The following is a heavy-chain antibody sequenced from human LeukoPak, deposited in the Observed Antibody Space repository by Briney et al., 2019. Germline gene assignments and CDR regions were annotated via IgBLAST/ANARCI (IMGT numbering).Heavy chain of an antibody. CDR2: INHSGST. D-gene: IGHD6-13*01. J-gene: IGHJ6*02. CDR3: ARDDCIAYYYGMDV. V-gene: IGHV4-34*01. Sequence: SETLSLTCTVSGGSISSYYWSWIRQPPGKGLEWIGEINHSGSTNYNPSLKSRVTISVDTSKNQFSLKLSSVTAADTAVYYCARDDCIAYYYGMDVWGQGTTVTVSS. CDR1: GGSISSYY.